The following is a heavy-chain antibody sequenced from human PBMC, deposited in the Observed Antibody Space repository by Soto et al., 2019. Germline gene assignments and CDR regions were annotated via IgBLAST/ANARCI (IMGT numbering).Heavy chain of an antibody. CDR2: ISRTGGNT. V-gene: IGHV3-23*01. J-gene: IGHJ6*03. CDR3: AKDPLYNWNDEVSYYYYMYV. CDR1: GFTFSSYA. D-gene: IGHD1-1*01. Sequence: GGSLRLSCAASGFTFSSYAMNWVRQAPGKGLEWVSAISRTGGNTYYADCVKGRFTRSRDNSKNTLYLQMNSLRAEDTAVYYCAKDPLYNWNDEVSYYYYMYVFGKGTTVTVSS.